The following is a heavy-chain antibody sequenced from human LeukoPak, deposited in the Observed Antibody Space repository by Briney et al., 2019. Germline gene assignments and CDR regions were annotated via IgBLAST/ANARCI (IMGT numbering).Heavy chain of an antibody. CDR3: PKGPVWSGESHFDY. J-gene: IGHJ4*01. Sequence: GGSLRLSCAASGFTFSSYAMSWVRQAPGKGLEWVSAISGSGGSTYYADSVKGRFTISRDNSKNTLYLQMNSLRAEDTAVYYCPKGPVWSGESHFDYWAQEPWSPSPQ. CDR1: GFTFSSYA. D-gene: IGHD3-10*01. V-gene: IGHV3-23*01. CDR2: ISGSGGST.